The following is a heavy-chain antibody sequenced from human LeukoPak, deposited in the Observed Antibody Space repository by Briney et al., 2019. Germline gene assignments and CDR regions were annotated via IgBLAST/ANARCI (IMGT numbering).Heavy chain of an antibody. CDR2: IVPMYDTA. CDR1: GGTFSSYA. Sequence: ASVKVSCKAPGGTFSSYAVSWVRQAPGQGLEWMGRIVPMYDTADYAQRFQGRVTITADKSTGTVFMELSSLRSEDTGIYCCVRDYDSSGPQKNYFDFWGQGTLVTVSS. J-gene: IGHJ4*02. CDR3: VRDYDSSGPQKNYFDF. D-gene: IGHD3-22*01. V-gene: IGHV1-69*06.